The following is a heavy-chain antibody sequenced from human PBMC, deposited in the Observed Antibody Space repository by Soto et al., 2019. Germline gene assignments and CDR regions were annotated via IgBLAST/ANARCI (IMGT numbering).Heavy chain of an antibody. CDR2: IRSKAYGGTT. CDR1: GFTSGDYA. J-gene: IGHJ5*02. V-gene: IGHV3-49*03. Sequence: GGSLILSCTASGFTSGDYAMSWFRQAPGKGLEWVGFIRSKAYGGTTEYAASVKGRFTISRDDSKSIAYLQMNSLKTEDTAVYYCTRDRCSSSCYALNWFDPWGQGTLVTVSS. CDR3: TRDRCSSSCYALNWFDP. D-gene: IGHD2-2*01.